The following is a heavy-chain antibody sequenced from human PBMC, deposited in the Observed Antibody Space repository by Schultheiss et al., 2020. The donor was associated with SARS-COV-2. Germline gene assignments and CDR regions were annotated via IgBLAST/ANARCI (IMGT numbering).Heavy chain of an antibody. J-gene: IGHJ3*02. CDR1: GGSISSYY. Sequence: SETLSLTCTVSGGSISSYYWSWIRQPPGKGLEWIGYIYYSGSTNYNPSLKSRVTMSVDTSKNQFSLKLSSVTAADTAVYYCARDTVVPAAIWQRDDAFDIWGQVTMVTVSS. V-gene: IGHV4-59*12. CDR3: ARDTVVPAAIWQRDDAFDI. D-gene: IGHD2-2*02. CDR2: IYYSGST.